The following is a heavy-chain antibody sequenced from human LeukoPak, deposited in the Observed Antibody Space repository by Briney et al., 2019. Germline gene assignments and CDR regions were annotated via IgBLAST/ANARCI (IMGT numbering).Heavy chain of an antibody. J-gene: IGHJ4*02. CDR1: GGSISSYY. V-gene: IGHV4-4*07. CDR3: ARDGAVAGTVDY. Sequence: PSGTLSLTCTVSGGSISSYYWSWIRQPAGKGLEWIGRIYTSGSTNYNPSLKSRVTISVDKSKNQFSLKLSSVTAADTAVYYCARDGAVAGTVDYWGQGTLVTVSS. CDR2: IYTSGST. D-gene: IGHD6-19*01.